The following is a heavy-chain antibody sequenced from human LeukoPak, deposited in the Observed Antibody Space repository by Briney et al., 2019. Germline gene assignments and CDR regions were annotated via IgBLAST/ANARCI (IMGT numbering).Heavy chain of an antibody. J-gene: IGHJ4*02. V-gene: IGHV3-7*01. CDR3: ARDDYGGHNDY. CDR2: IKQDGSEK. D-gene: IGHD4-23*01. CDR1: GFTFSSYW. Sequence: SGGSLRLSCAASGFTFSSYWMSWVRQAPGKGLEWVANIKQDGSEKYYVDSVKGRFTISRDNARNSLYLQMNSLRAEDTAVYYCARDDYGGHNDYWGQGTLVTVSS.